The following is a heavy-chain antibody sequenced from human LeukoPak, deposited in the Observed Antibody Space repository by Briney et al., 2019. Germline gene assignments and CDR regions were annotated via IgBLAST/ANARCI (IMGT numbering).Heavy chain of an antibody. CDR3: ARGPIFIRARGLITYFDY. J-gene: IGHJ4*02. CDR1: GGSFSGYY. Sequence: SETLSLTCAVYGGSFSGYYWSWIRQPPGKGLEWIGEINHSGSTNYNPSLKSRVTISVDTSKNHFSLRLSSVTAADTALYYCARGPIFIRARGLITYFDYWGQGTLVTVSS. V-gene: IGHV4-34*01. D-gene: IGHD3-10*01. CDR2: INHSGST.